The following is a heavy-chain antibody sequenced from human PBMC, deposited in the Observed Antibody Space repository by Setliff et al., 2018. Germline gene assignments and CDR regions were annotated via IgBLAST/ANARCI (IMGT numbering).Heavy chain of an antibody. CDR1: GYTFTSYD. CDR2: IDPRDDFT. CDR3: ARARIAVAGSDLDY. V-gene: IGHV1-18*01. D-gene: IGHD6-19*01. J-gene: IGHJ4*02. Sequence: GASVKVSCKASGYTFTSYDINWVRQVPGEGLEALGRIDPRDDFTVYAERFKDRLTMTTDISTTTVYTELRGLTSHDTAVYYCARARIAVAGSDLDYWGQGTLVTVSS.